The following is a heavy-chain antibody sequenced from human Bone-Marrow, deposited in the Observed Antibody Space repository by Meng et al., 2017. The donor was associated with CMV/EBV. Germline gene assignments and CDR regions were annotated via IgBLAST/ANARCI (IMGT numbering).Heavy chain of an antibody. J-gene: IGHJ4*02. V-gene: IGHV4-34*01. CDR1: GGSFSGYY. CDR3: ARGGGYSSSSPFDY. Sequence: AVYGGSFSGYYWSWIRQPPGKGLEWIGEINHSGSTNYNPSLKSRVTISVDTSKNQFSLKLSSVTAADTAVYYCARGGGYSSSSPFDYWGQGTLVTVSS. D-gene: IGHD6-6*01. CDR2: INHSGST.